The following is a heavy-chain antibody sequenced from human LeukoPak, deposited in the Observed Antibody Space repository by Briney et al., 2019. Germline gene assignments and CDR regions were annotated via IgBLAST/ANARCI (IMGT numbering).Heavy chain of an antibody. V-gene: IGHV4-59*08. J-gene: IGHJ3*02. D-gene: IGHD1-26*01. CDR2: IYYSGST. CDR3: ARRRGSYAAFDI. Sequence: KPSETLSLTCTVSGGSISSYYWSWIRQPPGKGLEWIGYIYYSGSTNYNPSLKSRATISVDTSKNQFSLKLSSVTAADTAVYYCARRRGSYAAFDIWGQGTMVTVSS. CDR1: GGSISSYY.